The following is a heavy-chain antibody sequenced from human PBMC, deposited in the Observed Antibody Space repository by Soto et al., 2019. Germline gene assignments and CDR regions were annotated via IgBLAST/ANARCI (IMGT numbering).Heavy chain of an antibody. J-gene: IGHJ6*02. D-gene: IGHD3-3*01. V-gene: IGHV3-21*01. CDR1: GFTFSSYS. Sequence: PGGSLRLSCAASGFTFSSYSMNWVRQAPGKGLEWVSSISSSSSYIYYADSVKGRFTISRDNAKNSLYLQMNSLRAEDTAVYYCAIDLRDDFWSGYYYYYYYGMDVWGQGTMVTVSS. CDR2: ISSSSSYI. CDR3: AIDLRDDFWSGYYYYYYYGMDV.